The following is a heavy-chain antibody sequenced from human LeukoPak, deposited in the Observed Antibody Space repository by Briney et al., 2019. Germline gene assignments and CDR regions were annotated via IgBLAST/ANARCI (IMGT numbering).Heavy chain of an antibody. CDR2: IYHSGNA. V-gene: IGHV4-4*02. D-gene: IGHD6-6*01. CDR3: ARDVGARLSGF. CDR1: GGSISSNNW. Sequence: PSGTLSLTCAVSGGSISSNNWWSWVRQPPVKGLEWIGEIYHSGNANYNPSLKTRVTMSVDKSKNQFSLILSSVTAADTAVYYCARDVGARLSGFWGQGTLVTVSS. J-gene: IGHJ4*02.